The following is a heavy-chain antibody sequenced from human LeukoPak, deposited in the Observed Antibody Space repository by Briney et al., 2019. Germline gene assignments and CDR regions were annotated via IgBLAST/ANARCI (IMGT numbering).Heavy chain of an antibody. CDR1: GGTFGSNG. Sequence: GSSVKVSCKASGGTFGSNGISWVRQAPGQGLEWMGRIIPILGIANYAQKFQGRVTITADKSTSTAYMELRSLRSDDTAVYYCARAAYCGGDCLRAGDYWGQGTLVTVSS. V-gene: IGHV1-69*04. J-gene: IGHJ4*02. CDR3: ARAAYCGGDCLRAGDY. CDR2: IIPILGIA. D-gene: IGHD2-21*01.